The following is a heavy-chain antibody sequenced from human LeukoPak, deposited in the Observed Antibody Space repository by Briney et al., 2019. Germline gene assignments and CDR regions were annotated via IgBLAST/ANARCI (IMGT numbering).Heavy chain of an antibody. CDR1: GFTFSSYA. D-gene: IGHD3-22*01. CDR3: ARGRATHDYDSSGYHSSY. Sequence: PGRSLRLSCAASGFTFSSYAMHWVRQAPGKGLEGMAVISYDGSNKYYADSVKGRFTISRDNSKNTLNLQMNSLRAEDTALYPCARGRATHDYDSSGYHSSYWGQGILVTV. CDR2: ISYDGSNK. J-gene: IGHJ4*02. V-gene: IGHV3-30-3*01.